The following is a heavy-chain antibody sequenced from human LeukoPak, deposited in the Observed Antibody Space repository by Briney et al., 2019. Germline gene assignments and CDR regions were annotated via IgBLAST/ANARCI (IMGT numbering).Heavy chain of an antibody. CDR1: GYTFTGYY. CDR3: ARPYCGGDCYSCYDY. V-gene: IGHV1-2*06. CDR2: INPKSGGT. Sequence: GASVKVSCKASGYTFTGYYIHWVRQAPGQGLEWMGRINPKSGGTNYAQKFQARVTMTWDTSISTAYMELSSLRSDDTAVYYCARPYCGGDCYSCYDYWGQGTLITVSS. J-gene: IGHJ4*02. D-gene: IGHD2-21*02.